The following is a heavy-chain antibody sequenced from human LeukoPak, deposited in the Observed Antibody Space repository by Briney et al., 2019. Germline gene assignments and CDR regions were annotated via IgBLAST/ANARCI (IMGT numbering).Heavy chain of an antibody. Sequence: GASVKVSCKASGYTFTSYDINWVRQATGQGLEWMGWMNPNSGNTGYAQKFQGRVTMTRNTSISTAYMELSSLRSEDTAVYYCARANHYGDYVGAFISYYFDYWGQGTLVTVSS. J-gene: IGHJ4*02. CDR2: MNPNSGNT. D-gene: IGHD4-17*01. CDR1: GYTFTSYD. V-gene: IGHV1-8*01. CDR3: ARANHYGDYVGAFISYYFDY.